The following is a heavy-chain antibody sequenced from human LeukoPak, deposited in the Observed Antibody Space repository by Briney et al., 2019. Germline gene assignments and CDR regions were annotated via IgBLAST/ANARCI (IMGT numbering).Heavy chain of an antibody. Sequence: GGPLRLSCAASGFTFSSYGMHWVRQAPGKGLEWVAVIWYDGSNKYYADSVKGRFTISRDNSKNTLYLQMNSLRAEDTAVYYCARDIYDSSGYYSYYYGMDVWGQGTTVTVSS. CDR1: GFTFSSYG. CDR3: ARDIYDSSGYYSYYYGMDV. D-gene: IGHD3-22*01. V-gene: IGHV3-33*01. CDR2: IWYDGSNK. J-gene: IGHJ6*02.